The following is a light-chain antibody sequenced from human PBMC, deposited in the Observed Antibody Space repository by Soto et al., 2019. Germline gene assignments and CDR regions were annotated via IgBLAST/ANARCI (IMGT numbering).Light chain of an antibody. CDR1: QSVSSN. J-gene: IGKJ2*01. CDR2: GAA. Sequence: EIVMTQSPATLSVPPGERATLSCRASQSVSSNLAWYQQKPGQAPRLLIYGAATRATGIPARFSGSGSGTEFTLTISSLQSEDFGVYYCQQYNNWPPYTFGQGTKLEIK. CDR3: QQYNNWPPYT. V-gene: IGKV3-15*01.